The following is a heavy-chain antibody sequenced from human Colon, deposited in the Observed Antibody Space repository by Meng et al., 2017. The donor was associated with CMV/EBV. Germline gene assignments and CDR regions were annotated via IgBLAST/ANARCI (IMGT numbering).Heavy chain of an antibody. J-gene: IGHJ4*02. D-gene: IGHD2-8*01. CDR1: GYDFAAFY. Sequence: ASVKVSCKASGYDFAAFYLHWVRQAPGQGLEWMGGVNPKSGDTHYAQKFQGRITMTRDTSLNTTYTELSSLRSDDTAIYFCARRPYCTNGVCYSSNDYWGQGTLVTVSS. V-gene: IGHV1-2*02. CDR3: ARRPYCTNGVCYSSNDY. CDR2: VNPKSGDT.